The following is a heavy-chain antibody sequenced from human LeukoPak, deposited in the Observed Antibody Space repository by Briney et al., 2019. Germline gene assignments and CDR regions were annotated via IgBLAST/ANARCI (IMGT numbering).Heavy chain of an antibody. V-gene: IGHV3-11*01. J-gene: IGHJ4*02. CDR2: ISSSGSTI. Sequence: PGGSLRLSCAASGFTFSDYYMSWIRQAPGKGLEWVSYISSSGSTIYYADSVKGRFTISRDNAKNSLYLQMNSLRAEDTAVYYCARSRSSGWSRYYFDYSGQGTLVTVSS. CDR3: ARSRSSGWSRYYFDY. CDR1: GFTFSDYY. D-gene: IGHD6-19*01.